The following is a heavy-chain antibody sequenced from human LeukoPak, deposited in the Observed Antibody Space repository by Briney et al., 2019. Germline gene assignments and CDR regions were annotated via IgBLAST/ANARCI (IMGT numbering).Heavy chain of an antibody. Sequence: GASVKVSCKASGYTFTSYFMHWVRQAPGQGLEWMGIISPISGSTTYAQKSQGRVTVTRDTSTSTVYMELSSLRSEDTALYYCARAYSNTDGFDIWGQGTMVTVSS. J-gene: IGHJ3*02. CDR1: GYTFTSYF. V-gene: IGHV1-46*01. CDR3: ARAYSNTDGFDI. CDR2: ISPISGST. D-gene: IGHD4-11*01.